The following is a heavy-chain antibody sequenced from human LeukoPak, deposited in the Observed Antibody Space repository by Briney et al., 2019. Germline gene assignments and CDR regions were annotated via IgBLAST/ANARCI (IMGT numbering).Heavy chain of an antibody. CDR1: GITFSHYG. V-gene: IGHV3-30*18. D-gene: IGHD3-3*01. CDR2: ISYDGSKK. J-gene: IGHJ4*02. Sequence: PGGSLRLSCVASGITFSHYGMHWVRQAPGKGLEWVAVISYDGSKKYYADSVEGRFTISRDNSKNTVYLQMNSLRAEDTAVYYCVKEGRDTTFGVLVPFDYWGQGALVIVSS. CDR3: VKEGRDTTFGVLVPFDY.